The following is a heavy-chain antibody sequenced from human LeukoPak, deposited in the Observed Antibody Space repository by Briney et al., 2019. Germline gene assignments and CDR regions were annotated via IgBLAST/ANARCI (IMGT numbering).Heavy chain of an antibody. CDR1: GFTFNSYC. Sequence: GGSLRLSCAASGFTFNSYCMHWVRQAPGKGLVWVSCINSDESSTSYADSVKGRITISRDNAKNTLYLIMNSLRVEDTAVYYCARDLLGNSGSYLRHPNGPPFDYWGQGTLVTVSS. CDR3: ARDLLGNSGSYLRHPNGPPFDY. D-gene: IGHD1-26*01. CDR2: INSDESST. V-gene: IGHV3-74*01. J-gene: IGHJ4*02.